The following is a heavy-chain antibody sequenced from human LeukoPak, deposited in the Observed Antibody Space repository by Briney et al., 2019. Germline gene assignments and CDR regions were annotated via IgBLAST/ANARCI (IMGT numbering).Heavy chain of an antibody. D-gene: IGHD3-10*01. J-gene: IGHJ4*02. CDR3: AKDYYGSGSYYNPYYFDY. V-gene: IGHV3-11*04. CDR1: GFTFSDHY. Sequence: SGGSLRLSCAASGFTFSDHYMSWIRQAAGKGLEWVSYISSSGNTTYYADSVKGRFTISRDNSKNTLYLQMNSLRAEDTAVYYCAKDYYGSGSYYNPYYFDYWGQGTLVTVSS. CDR2: ISSSGNTT.